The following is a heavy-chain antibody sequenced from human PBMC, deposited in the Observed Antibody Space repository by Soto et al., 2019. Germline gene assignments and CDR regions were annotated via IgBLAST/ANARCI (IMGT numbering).Heavy chain of an antibody. CDR2: IIPIFGTA. D-gene: IGHD2-2*01. J-gene: IGHJ5*02. CDR1: GGTFSSYA. Sequence: QVQLVQSGAEVKKPGSSVKVSCKASGGTFSSYAISWVRQAPGQGLEWMGGIIPIFGTANYAQKFQGRVTITAYDSPSTAYMELSSLRSEDTAVYYCARARTGRDIVVVPAAIGWFDPWGHGTLVTVSS. CDR3: ARARTGRDIVVVPAAIGWFDP. V-gene: IGHV1-69*01.